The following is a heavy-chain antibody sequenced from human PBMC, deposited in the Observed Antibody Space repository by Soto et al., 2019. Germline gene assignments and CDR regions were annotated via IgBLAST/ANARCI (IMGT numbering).Heavy chain of an antibody. J-gene: IGHJ4*02. Sequence: GASVKGSCKASGYTLTKYCLSWGRQAPGEGLEWVGWINTSNDNKLYAQKLQGRLTLTADTSTSTAYMDLTTLRSDDTAVYFCARDPGAASFDFWAQGTLVTAPQ. D-gene: IGHD2-15*01. CDR3: ARDPGAASFDF. CDR2: INTSNDNK. CDR1: GYTLTKYC. V-gene: IGHV1-18*01.